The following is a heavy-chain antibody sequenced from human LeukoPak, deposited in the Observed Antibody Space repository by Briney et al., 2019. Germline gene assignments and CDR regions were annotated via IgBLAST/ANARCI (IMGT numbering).Heavy chain of an antibody. V-gene: IGHV3-7*01. CDR1: GFTFSSYW. CDR2: IKQDGSEK. Sequence: PGGSLRLSCAASGFTFSSYWMRWVRQAPGKGLEWVANIKQDGSEKYYVDSVKGRFTISRDNAKNSLYLQMNSLRAEDTAVYYCARKYCGGDCHYYYGMDVWGQGTTVTVSS. D-gene: IGHD2-21*02. CDR3: ARKYCGGDCHYYYGMDV. J-gene: IGHJ6*02.